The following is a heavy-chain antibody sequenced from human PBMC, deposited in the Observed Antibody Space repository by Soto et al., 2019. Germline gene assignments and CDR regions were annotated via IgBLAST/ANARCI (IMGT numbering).Heavy chain of an antibody. CDR2: IFPSGDS. J-gene: IGHJ4*02. V-gene: IGHV4-4*07. Sequence: QVLLQESGPGLVKPSETLSLTCTVSGGSISSLYWAWIRQPAGKGLEWIVRIFPSGDSNYNPSLTSRVSMSLDTPKNQFSLTVTSVTAADTAVYYCARASRCKSEYECFAWLDFWGQGILVTVSS. CDR3: ARASRCKSEYECFAWLDF. D-gene: IGHD6-6*01. CDR1: GGSISSLY.